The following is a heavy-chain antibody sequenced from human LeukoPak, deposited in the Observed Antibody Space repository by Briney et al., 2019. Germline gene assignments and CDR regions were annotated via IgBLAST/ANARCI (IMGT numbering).Heavy chain of an antibody. CDR2: IKSRTDGETI. Sequence: NPGGSLRLSCAASGFTFSNAWMSWVRQAPGKGLEWIGRIKSRTDGETIDYAAPVKGRFTISRDDSKNTLYLQMNALKTEDTAVYYCSTPIGYWGQGTLVAVSS. J-gene: IGHJ4*02. CDR1: GFTFSNAW. CDR3: STPIGY. V-gene: IGHV3-15*01.